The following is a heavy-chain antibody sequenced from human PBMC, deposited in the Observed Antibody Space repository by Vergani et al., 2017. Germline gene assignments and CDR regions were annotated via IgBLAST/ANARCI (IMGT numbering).Heavy chain of an antibody. J-gene: IGHJ4*02. CDR2: IRHDGIT. D-gene: IGHD2-8*01. Sequence: QLQLQESGSGLVKPSQTLSLTCAIYGGSFNDYWWTWIRQPPGKGLEWIGEIRHDGITHYSPSLKSRVTISIDTSTHQFSLNLRSVTAADTAVYYCAREGYCTNGVCFTLFDVWGQGALVTVSS. V-gene: IGHV4-34*09. CDR3: AREGYCTNGVCFTLFDV. CDR1: GGSFNDYW.